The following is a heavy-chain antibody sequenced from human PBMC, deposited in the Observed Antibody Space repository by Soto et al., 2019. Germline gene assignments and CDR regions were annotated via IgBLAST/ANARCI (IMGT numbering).Heavy chain of an antibody. Sequence: QVQLVQSGAEVKKPGSSVKVSCKASGGTFSTYTITWVRQAPGQGLEWMGGIIPIFGTANYPQKFQGRVTITADESTSTAYMEMSSLRSEDTAVYYCARGRGYSGDDLQEDGFDIWGQGTMVTVS. CDR3: ARGRGYSGDDLQEDGFDI. J-gene: IGHJ3*02. D-gene: IGHD5-12*01. V-gene: IGHV1-69*01. CDR2: IIPIFGTA. CDR1: GGTFSTYT.